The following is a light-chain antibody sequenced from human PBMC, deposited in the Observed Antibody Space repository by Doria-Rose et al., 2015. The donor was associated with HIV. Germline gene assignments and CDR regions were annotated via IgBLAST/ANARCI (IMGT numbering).Light chain of an antibody. Sequence: VLTQPPSVSVAPGKTARIPCGGNNIGSKHVHWYQHKPGRAPVLVIYLDNDRPSGIPERFSGSNSGNTATLTISRVEAGDEADYYCQVWDSSRVVLSGGTKLTV. CDR2: LDN. CDR1: NIGSKH. CDR3: QVWDSSRVV. V-gene: IGLV3-21*04. J-gene: IGLJ3*02.